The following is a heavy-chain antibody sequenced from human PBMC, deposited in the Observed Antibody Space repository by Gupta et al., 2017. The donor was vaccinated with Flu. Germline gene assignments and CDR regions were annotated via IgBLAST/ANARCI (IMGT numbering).Heavy chain of an antibody. CDR3: AREPQYCSSINCYFDY. D-gene: IGHD2-2*01. Sequence: QLQLQESGPGLVKPSETLSLTCTVSGGSISTSSFYWDWIRQPPGKGLEWIGSINYIGNDFYNPARESRVTMSVDTSKNQFSLKLSSVTAADTAVYYCAREPQYCSSINCYFDYWGRGTLVTVSS. CDR2: INYIGND. J-gene: IGHJ4*02. CDR1: GGSISTSSFY. V-gene: IGHV4-39*02.